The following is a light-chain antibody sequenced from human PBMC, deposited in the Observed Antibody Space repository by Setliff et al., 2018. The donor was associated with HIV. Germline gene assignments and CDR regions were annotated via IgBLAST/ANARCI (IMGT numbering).Light chain of an antibody. CDR3: SSYAITNTLP. V-gene: IGLV2-14*01. Sequence: QSALTQPASVSGSPGQSITISCTGTSSDVGGYNYVSWYQQHPGKAPKLIIYEVENRPSGVSNRFSGSKSGNTASLTISGLQAEDEADYYCSSYAITNTLPFGTGTKGTV. J-gene: IGLJ1*01. CDR1: SSDVGGYNY. CDR2: EVE.